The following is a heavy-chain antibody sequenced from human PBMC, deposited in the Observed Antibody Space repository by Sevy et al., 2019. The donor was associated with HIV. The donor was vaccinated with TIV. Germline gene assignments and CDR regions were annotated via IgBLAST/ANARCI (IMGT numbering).Heavy chain of an antibody. CDR2: INPKRGGA. Sequence: ASVKVSCKATEYTFVDYYIHWVRQAPGQRLEWMGWINPKRGGANYAQSFQGRVTMTRDTSLNTIYMQLTSLRGDDTAVSYCAREEIGYGMDVWGQGTAVTVSS. CDR1: EYTFVDYY. V-gene: IGHV1-2*02. CDR3: AREEIGYGMDV. J-gene: IGHJ6*02.